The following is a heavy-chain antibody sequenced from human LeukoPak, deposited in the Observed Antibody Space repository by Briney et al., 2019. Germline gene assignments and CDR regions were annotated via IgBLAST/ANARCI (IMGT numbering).Heavy chain of an antibody. Sequence: GASVKLSCTASGYTFTSYYMHWVRQAPGQGLEWMGIINPSGGSTSYAQKFQGRVTITRNTSISTAYMELSSLRSEDTAVYYCARRVDTAMVQDAFDIWGQGTMVTVSS. CDR1: GYTFTSYY. D-gene: IGHD5-18*01. CDR2: INPSGGST. V-gene: IGHV1-46*01. J-gene: IGHJ3*02. CDR3: ARRVDTAMVQDAFDI.